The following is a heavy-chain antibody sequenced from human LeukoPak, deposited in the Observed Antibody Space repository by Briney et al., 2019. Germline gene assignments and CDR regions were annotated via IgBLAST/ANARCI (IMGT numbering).Heavy chain of an antibody. CDR3: ARVDSIYYGMDV. V-gene: IGHV3-30*04. CDR2: ISYDSYDK. Sequence: GGSLRLSCEASRFDFSSFAMHWVRQAPGKGLEWVALISYDSYDKYYAQSVKGRFTISRDNSKNTLYLQMNSLRDEDTAVYYCARVDSIYYGMDVWGQGTTVTVSS. CDR1: RFDFSSFA. J-gene: IGHJ6*02. D-gene: IGHD3-22*01.